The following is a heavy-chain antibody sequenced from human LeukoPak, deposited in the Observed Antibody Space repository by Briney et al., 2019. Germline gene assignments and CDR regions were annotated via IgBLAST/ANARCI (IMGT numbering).Heavy chain of an antibody. V-gene: IGHV1-18*01. J-gene: IGHJ4*02. CDR2: ISAYNGNT. CDR1: GYTFTSYG. D-gene: IGHD6-13*01. CDR3: ARHDWQLVLVDY. Sequence: ASVKVSCKASGYTFTSYGISWVRQAPGQGLERMGWISAYNGNTNYAQKLQGRVTMTTDTSTSTAYMELRSLRSDDTAVYYCARHDWQLVLVDYWGQGTLVTVSS.